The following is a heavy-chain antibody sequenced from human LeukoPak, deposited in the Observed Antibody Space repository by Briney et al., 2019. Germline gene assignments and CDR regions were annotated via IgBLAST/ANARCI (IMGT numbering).Heavy chain of an antibody. V-gene: IGHV3-30*02. CDR3: AKPRTDVVGAPPGWDYYFDY. CDR2: IRYDGRNK. CDR1: GFTFSSYG. D-gene: IGHD1-26*01. J-gene: IGHJ4*02. Sequence: GGSLRLSCAASGFTFSSYGMHWVRQAPGKGLEGVAFIRYDGRNKYYADSVKRRFTISRHNSKNTLYLQMNGLRAEDPAVYYCAKPRTDVVGAPPGWDYYFDYWGQGTLVTVSS.